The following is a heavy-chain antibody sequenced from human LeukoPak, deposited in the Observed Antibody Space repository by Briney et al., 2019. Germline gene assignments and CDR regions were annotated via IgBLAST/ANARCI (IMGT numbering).Heavy chain of an antibody. CDR2: IIPILGIA. Sequence: SVKVSCKASGGTFSSYAISWVRQAPGQGLEWMGRIIPILGIANYAQKFQGRVTITADKSTSTAYMELSSLRSEDMAVYYCARVYLHCSITSCLEKHPEDYYYGMDVWGQGTTVTVSS. CDR3: ARVYLHCSITSCLEKHPEDYYYGMDV. CDR1: GGTFSSYA. D-gene: IGHD2-2*01. J-gene: IGHJ6*02. V-gene: IGHV1-69*04.